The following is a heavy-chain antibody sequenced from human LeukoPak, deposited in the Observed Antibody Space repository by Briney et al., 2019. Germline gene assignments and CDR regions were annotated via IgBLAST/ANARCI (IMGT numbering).Heavy chain of an antibody. V-gene: IGHV3-48*02. CDR1: GFTFSSYS. CDR3: ARNYDSSGYYYVGVDY. J-gene: IGHJ4*02. CDR2: ISSSSSTI. D-gene: IGHD3-22*01. Sequence: GRSLRLSCAASGFTFSSYSMNWVRQAPGKGLEWVSYISSSSSTIYYADSVKGRFTISRDNAKNSLYLQMNSLRDEDTAVYYCARNYDSSGYYYVGVDYWGQGTLVTVSS.